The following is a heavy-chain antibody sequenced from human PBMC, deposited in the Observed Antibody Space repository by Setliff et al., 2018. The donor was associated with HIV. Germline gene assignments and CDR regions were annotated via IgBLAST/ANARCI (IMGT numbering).Heavy chain of an antibody. CDR3: ARILLYDSSAYFVNAFDI. V-gene: IGHV4-61*08. J-gene: IGHJ3*02. CDR1: GGSISSGVYY. Sequence: SETLSLTCTVSGGSISSGVYYWTWIRQPPGKGLEWIGSFYNSGSTNYNPSLKSRVTMSRDMSKNQLSLTLTSLTAADTAVYYCARILLYDSSAYFVNAFDIWGQGTVVTVSS. D-gene: IGHD3-22*01. CDR2: FYNSGST.